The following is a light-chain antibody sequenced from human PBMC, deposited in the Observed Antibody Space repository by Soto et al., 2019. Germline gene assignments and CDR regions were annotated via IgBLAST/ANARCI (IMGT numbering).Light chain of an antibody. CDR2: EVR. CDR3: SSYTSKSSLI. CDR1: MLDVGAYNL. Sequence: QSALTQPASVSGSPGQSITIACAGTMLDVGAYNLVSWYQQHPGRAPQLIIYEVRNRPSGISFRFSGSKSGNTASLTISGLQAEDEADYYCSSYTSKSSLIFGGGTKLTVL. V-gene: IGLV2-14*01. J-gene: IGLJ2*01.